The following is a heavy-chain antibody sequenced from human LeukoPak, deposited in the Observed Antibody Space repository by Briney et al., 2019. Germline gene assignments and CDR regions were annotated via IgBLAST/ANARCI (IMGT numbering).Heavy chain of an antibody. CDR2: IYYSGNT. D-gene: IGHD3-10*01. CDR3: ARGGTSITMVRGAIDY. J-gene: IGHJ4*02. CDR1: GGSISTYY. Sequence: SETLSLTCPVSGGSISTYYWSWIRQPPGKGLEWVGYIYYSGNTNYNPSLKSRVIISVETSKSQFSLKLSSVTAADTAIYYCARGGTSITMVRGAIDYWGQGTLVTVSS. V-gene: IGHV4-59*01.